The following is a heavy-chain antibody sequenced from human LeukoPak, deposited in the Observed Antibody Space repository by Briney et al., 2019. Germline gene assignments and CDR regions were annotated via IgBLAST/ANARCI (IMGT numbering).Heavy chain of an antibody. CDR2: IYHSGST. V-gene: IGHV4-4*02. CDR1: GGSISSSNW. CDR3: IKALFDY. Sequence: PSETLSLTCAVSGGSISSSNWWSWVRQPPGKGLEWIGEIYHSGSTNYNPSLKSRVTISVDKSKNQFSLKLSSVTAADPQAVVVIKALFDYWGQGTLVTVSS. J-gene: IGHJ4*02. D-gene: IGHD3-22*01.